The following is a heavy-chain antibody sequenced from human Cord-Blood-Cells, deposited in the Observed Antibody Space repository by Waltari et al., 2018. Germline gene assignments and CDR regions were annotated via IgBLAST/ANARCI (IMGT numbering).Heavy chain of an antibody. J-gene: IGHJ4*02. D-gene: IGHD3-10*01. CDR1: GGSFSGFY. V-gene: IGHV4-34*01. CDR2: INHSGST. Sequence: QVQLQQWGAGLLKPSETLSLTCAVYGGSFSGFYWRWIRQPPGQGLEWIGEINHSGSTNYNPSLKSRVTISVDTSKNQFSLKLSSVTAADTAVYYCARGPLYYYGSGSYYKDPYFDYWGQGTLVTVSS. CDR3: ARGPLYYYGSGSYYKDPYFDY.